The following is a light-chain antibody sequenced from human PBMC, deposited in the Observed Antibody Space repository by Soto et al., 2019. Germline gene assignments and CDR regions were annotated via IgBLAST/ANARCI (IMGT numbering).Light chain of an antibody. CDR2: GAS. Sequence: EIVMTQSPATLSVSPGERATLYCRASQTVRRNLAWYQQKPGQAPRLLIFGASTRATGIPARFSGSGSGADFTLTISSLQSEDSAVYYCQQYNNWPPITFGQGTRLENK. V-gene: IGKV3-15*01. CDR3: QQYNNWPPIT. J-gene: IGKJ5*01. CDR1: QTVRRN.